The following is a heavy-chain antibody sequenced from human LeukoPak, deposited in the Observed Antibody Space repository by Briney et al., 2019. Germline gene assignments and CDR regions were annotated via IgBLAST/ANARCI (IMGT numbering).Heavy chain of an antibody. Sequence: GGSLRLSCAASGFTFSSYDMHWVRQVTGKGLEWVSGIGIVGDAYYAGSVKGRFTISRENAKNTLYLQMNSLRAGDTAVYYCARAADFDWLLPPWGQGTLVTVSS. J-gene: IGHJ5*02. CDR3: ARAADFDWLLPP. CDR1: GFTFSSYD. V-gene: IGHV3-13*01. CDR2: IGIVGDA. D-gene: IGHD3-9*01.